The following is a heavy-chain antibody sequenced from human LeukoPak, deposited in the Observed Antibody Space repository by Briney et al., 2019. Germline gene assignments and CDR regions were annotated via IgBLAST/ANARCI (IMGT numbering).Heavy chain of an antibody. J-gene: IGHJ4*02. CDR2: INHSGST. CDR1: GGSFSGYY. V-gene: IGHV4-34*01. D-gene: IGHD3-10*01. Sequence: PSETLSLTCAVYGGSFSGYYWSWIRQPPGKGLEWIGEINHSGSTNYNPSLKSRVTISVDTSKNQFSLKLSSATAADTAVYYCARLPGISGYWGQGTLVTVSS. CDR3: ARLPGISGY.